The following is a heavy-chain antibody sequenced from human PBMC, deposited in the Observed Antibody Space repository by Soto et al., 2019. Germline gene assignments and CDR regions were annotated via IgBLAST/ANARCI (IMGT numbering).Heavy chain of an antibody. Sequence: GASVKVSCKASGGTFSSYTISWVRQAPGQGLEWMGRIIPILGIANYAQKFQGRVTITADKSTSTAYMELSSLRSEDTAVYYCARDTNDIVVVPAAIRPPDAFESWGQRTTVTVSS. CDR1: GGTFSSYT. CDR2: IIPILGIA. V-gene: IGHV1-69*04. J-gene: IGHJ3*02. D-gene: IGHD2-2*01. CDR3: ARDTNDIVVVPAAIRPPDAFES.